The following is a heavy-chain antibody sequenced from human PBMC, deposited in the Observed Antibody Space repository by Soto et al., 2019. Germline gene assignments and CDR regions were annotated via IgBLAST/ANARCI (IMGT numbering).Heavy chain of an antibody. D-gene: IGHD3-16*01. CDR2: VSRDGGTT. Sequence: PGGSLRLSCAASGFTFSSSAMSWVRQAPGKGLQWVSSVSRDGGTTYNAGSVKGRFTISRDNSKNTLYLQMNSLRAEDTAVYYCAKNLGGVNTHFDSWGQGTQVTVSS. CDR3: AKNLGGVNTHFDS. CDR1: GFTFSSSA. J-gene: IGHJ4*02. V-gene: IGHV3-23*01.